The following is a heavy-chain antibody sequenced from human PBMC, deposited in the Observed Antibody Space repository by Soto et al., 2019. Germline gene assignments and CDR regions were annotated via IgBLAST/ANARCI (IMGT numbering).Heavy chain of an antibody. CDR3: AREDDPYYFDY. Sequence: SETLSLTCTVSGGSISSYYWSWIRQPPGKGLEWIGYIYYSGSTNYNPSLKSRVTISVDTSKNQFSLKLSSVTAADTAVYYCAREDDPYYFDYWGQGTLVPVSS. J-gene: IGHJ4*02. V-gene: IGHV4-59*01. CDR1: GGSISSYY. CDR2: IYYSGST. D-gene: IGHD1-1*01.